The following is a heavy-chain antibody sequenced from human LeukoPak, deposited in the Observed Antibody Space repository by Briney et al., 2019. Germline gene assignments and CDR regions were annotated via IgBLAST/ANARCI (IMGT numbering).Heavy chain of an antibody. CDR3: AREIPRGAINLDC. CDR1: GFTFRDYW. V-gene: IGHV3-7*01. J-gene: IGHJ4*02. CDR2: IKKDGSEK. D-gene: IGHD3-10*01. Sequence: PGGSLRLSCAASGFTFRDYWMSWVRQAPGKGLEWVANIKKDGSEKSYVDSVKGRFTISRDNAKNSLDLQMNSLRAEDTAVYYCAREIPRGAINLDCWGQGILVTVSS.